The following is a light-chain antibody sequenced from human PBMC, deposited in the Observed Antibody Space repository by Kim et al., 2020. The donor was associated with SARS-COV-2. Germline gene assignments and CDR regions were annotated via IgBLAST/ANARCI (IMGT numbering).Light chain of an antibody. J-gene: IGLJ7*01. CDR1: SSDIGARNF. Sequence: QSALTQPVSVSGSPGQSITISCTGTSSDIGARNFVSWYQQHPGKAPKLLIYDVSKRPSGVSNRFSGSKSGNTATLTISGLQAEDDYDYYCSSHISASSFGFGGGTQLTVL. CDR3: SSHISASSFG. CDR2: DVS. V-gene: IGLV2-14*01.